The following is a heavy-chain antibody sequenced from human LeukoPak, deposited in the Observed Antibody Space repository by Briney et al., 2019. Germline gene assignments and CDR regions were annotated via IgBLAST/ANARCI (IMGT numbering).Heavy chain of an antibody. CDR2: ISSDGSNT. D-gene: IGHD6-19*01. J-gene: IGHJ4*02. V-gene: IGHV3-74*01. Sequence: GGSLRLSCAVSGFTFSSYWMDWVRQAPGKGLVWVSRISSDGSNTAYADSVKGRFTISRDNAKNTLYLQMSSLRAEDTAVYYCVKRGDGGAWYDYWGQGTLVIVSS. CDR3: VKRGDGGAWYDY. CDR1: GFTFSSYW.